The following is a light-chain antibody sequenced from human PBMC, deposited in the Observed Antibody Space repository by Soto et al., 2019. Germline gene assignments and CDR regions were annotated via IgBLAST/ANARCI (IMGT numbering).Light chain of an antibody. CDR2: GAS. V-gene: IGKV3-20*01. CDR3: QQYGSSGT. Sequence: EIVLTQSPGTLSLSQGEIATLSCRASQSVSNNYLAWYQQKPGQAPRLLIYGASNRATGIPDRFSGSGSGTDFTLTISRLEPEDFAVYYCQQYGSSGTFGQGTKVDI. CDR1: QSVSNNY. J-gene: IGKJ1*01.